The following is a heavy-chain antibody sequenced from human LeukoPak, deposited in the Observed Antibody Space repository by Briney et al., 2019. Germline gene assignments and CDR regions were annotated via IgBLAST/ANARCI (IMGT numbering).Heavy chain of an antibody. CDR3: ARSSEYTYGSFDY. CDR1: GFTVSSNS. J-gene: IGHJ4*02. CDR2: ISWNSGTI. Sequence: GGSLRLSCTVSGFTVSSNSMSWVRQAPGKGLEWVSGISWNSGTIGYADSVKGRFTISRDNAKNSLSLQMNSLRAEDTALYYCARSSEYTYGSFDYWGQGTLVTVSS. D-gene: IGHD3-10*01. V-gene: IGHV3-9*01.